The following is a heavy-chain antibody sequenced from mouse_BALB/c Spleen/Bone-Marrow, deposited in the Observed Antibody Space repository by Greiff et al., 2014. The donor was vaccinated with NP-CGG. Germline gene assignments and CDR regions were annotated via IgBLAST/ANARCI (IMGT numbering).Heavy chain of an antibody. J-gene: IGHJ4*01. V-gene: IGHV2-9*02. CDR1: GFSLTNYG. D-gene: IGHD1-2*01. Sequence: VKLVESGLGLVAPSQSLSITCTVSGFSLTNYGVHWVRQPPGKGLEWLGVIWADGSTNYNSALMSRLSISKDNSKSQVFFKMNSLQADDTAMYYCARITTATGAMDYWGQGTSVTVSS. CDR3: ARITTATGAMDY. CDR2: IWADGST.